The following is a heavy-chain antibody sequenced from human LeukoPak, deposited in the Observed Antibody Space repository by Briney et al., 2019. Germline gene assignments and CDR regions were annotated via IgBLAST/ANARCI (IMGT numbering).Heavy chain of an antibody. CDR3: ARVEYSSSSGNDAFDI. Sequence: SGPTLVNPTQTLTLTCTFSGFSLSTSGVGVGWIRQPPGKALEWLALIYWDDDKRYSPSLKSRLTITKDTSKNQVVLTMTNMDPVDTATYYCARVEYSSSSGNDAFDIWGQGTMVTVSS. J-gene: IGHJ3*02. CDR2: IYWDDDK. D-gene: IGHD6-6*01. V-gene: IGHV2-5*02. CDR1: GFSLSTSGVG.